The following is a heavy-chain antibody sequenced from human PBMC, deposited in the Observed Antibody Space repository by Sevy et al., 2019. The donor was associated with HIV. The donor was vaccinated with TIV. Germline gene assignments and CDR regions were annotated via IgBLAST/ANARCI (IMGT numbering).Heavy chain of an antibody. V-gene: IGHV3-23*01. CDR3: AKDRRSILYFFDH. Sequence: GGSLRLSCAASRFTFSNFAMSWVRQAPGKGLEWVFAITATGGSTYYADSVKGRFTISRDNSKNTLYLQMNNLRAEDTAVYYCAKDRRSILYFFDHWGHGTLVTVSS. CDR2: ITATGGST. CDR1: RFTFSNFA. D-gene: IGHD2-21*01. J-gene: IGHJ4*01.